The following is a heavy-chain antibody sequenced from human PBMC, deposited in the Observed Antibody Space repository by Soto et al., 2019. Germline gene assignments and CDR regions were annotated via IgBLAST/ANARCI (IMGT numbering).Heavy chain of an antibody. CDR3: AREGIAAAGALDY. V-gene: IGHV3-33*01. D-gene: IGHD6-13*01. Sequence: QVQLVESGGGVVQPGRSLRLSCAASGFTFSSYGMHWVRQAPGKGLEWVAVIWYDGSNKYYADSVKGRFTISRDNSKNTLYLQMNSLRAEDTAVYYCAREGIAAAGALDYCGQGTLVTVSS. CDR1: GFTFSSYG. CDR2: IWYDGSNK. J-gene: IGHJ4*02.